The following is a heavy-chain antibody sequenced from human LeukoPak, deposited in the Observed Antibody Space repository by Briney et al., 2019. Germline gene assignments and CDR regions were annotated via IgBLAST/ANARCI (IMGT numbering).Heavy chain of an antibody. J-gene: IGHJ4*02. V-gene: IGHV3-23*01. D-gene: IGHD3-10*01. CDR1: GFTFSSYG. Sequence: GGSLRLSCAASGFTFSSYGMSWVRQAPGKGLEWVSTISGSGDNTYYADSVKGRFTISRDNSKNTLYLQMNSLRAEDTAVYCCAKVTYGSGTYGAFDYWGQGTLVTVSS. CDR2: ISGSGDNT. CDR3: AKVTYGSGTYGAFDY.